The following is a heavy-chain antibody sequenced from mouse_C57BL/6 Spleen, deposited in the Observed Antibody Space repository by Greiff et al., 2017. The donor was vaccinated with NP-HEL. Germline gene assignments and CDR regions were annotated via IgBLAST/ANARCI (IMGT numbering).Heavy chain of an antibody. CDR3: ARRDYGSSPLYAMDY. CDR2: IYPGSGST. J-gene: IGHJ4*01. Sequence: VQLQQPGAELVKPGASVKMSCKASGYTFTSYWITWVKQRPGQGLEWIGDIYPGSGSTNYNEKFKSKATLTVDTSSSTAYMQLSSLTSEDSAVYYCARRDYGSSPLYAMDYWGQGTSVTVSS. CDR1: GYTFTSYW. V-gene: IGHV1-55*01. D-gene: IGHD1-1*01.